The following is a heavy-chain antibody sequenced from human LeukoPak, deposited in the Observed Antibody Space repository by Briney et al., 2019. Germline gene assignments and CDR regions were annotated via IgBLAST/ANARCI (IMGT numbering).Heavy chain of an antibody. V-gene: IGHV3-23*01. CDR2: ISGSGGST. J-gene: IGHJ6*02. D-gene: IGHD2-15*01. Sequence: GGSLRLSCAASGFTFRKFGMSWVRQAPGKGLEWISAISGSGGSTYYADSVKGRFTISRDNSKNTLYLQMNSLRAEDTAVYYCAKDGYCSGGSCYLIGMDVWGQGTTVTVSS. CDR1: GFTFRKFG. CDR3: AKDGYCSGGSCYLIGMDV.